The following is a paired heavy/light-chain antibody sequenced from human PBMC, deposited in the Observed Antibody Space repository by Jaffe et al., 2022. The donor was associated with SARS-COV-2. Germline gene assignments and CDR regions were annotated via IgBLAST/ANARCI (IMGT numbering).Heavy chain of an antibody. Sequence: QVHLVESGGGVVQPGRSLRLSCAASGFTFNTYGMHWVRQAPGKGLEWVAVMSYDGNNERYADSVKGRFTISRDNSKNTLYLQMNSLRAEDTAVYYCAKDKWGYRSSWYYSDYWGQGTLVTVSS. V-gene: IGHV3-30*18. D-gene: IGHD6-13*01. CDR1: GFTFNTYG. CDR2: MSYDGNNE. CDR3: AKDKWGYRSSWYYSDY. J-gene: IGHJ4*02.
Light chain of an antibody. CDR2: DAS. CDR3: QQYGSSLT. V-gene: IGKV3-20*01. Sequence: EIVLTQSPGTLSLSPGERATLSCRASQSVSNSYLAWYHQKPGRAPRLLIYDASSRATDIPDRFSGSGSGTDFTLTISRLEPEDSAVYYCQQYGSSLTFGGGTKVEI. J-gene: IGKJ4*01. CDR1: QSVSNSY.